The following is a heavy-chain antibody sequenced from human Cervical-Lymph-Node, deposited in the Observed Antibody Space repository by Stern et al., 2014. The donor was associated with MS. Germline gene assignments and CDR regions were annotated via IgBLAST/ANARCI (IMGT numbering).Heavy chain of an antibody. V-gene: IGHV1-69*06. J-gene: IGHJ5*02. CDR1: GA. D-gene: IGHD3-10*01. Sequence: LVQSGAYAKKPGSSVRGSCKASGAISLLRAAPGQGLEYMGVSLRPVGTAHYTQRFQGRLTITADKSTNTAYMELSSLRSDDTAIYYCATGAGDNWFDPWGQGTLVSVSS. CDR3: ATGAGDNWFDP. CDR2: SLRPVGTA.